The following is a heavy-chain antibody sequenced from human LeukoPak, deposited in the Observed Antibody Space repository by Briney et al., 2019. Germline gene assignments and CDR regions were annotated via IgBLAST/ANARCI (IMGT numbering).Heavy chain of an antibody. Sequence: PGRSLRLSCEASGFTFSSHWMHWVRQAPGKGLVWVSRINTDGSAIFYADSVKGRFTISRDNAKNTVYLEMNSLRAEDTAVYHCARGSYHQWYFDYWGQGTLVTVSS. V-gene: IGHV3-74*01. J-gene: IGHJ4*02. D-gene: IGHD1-26*01. CDR2: INTDGSAI. CDR1: GFTFSSHW. CDR3: ARGSYHQWYFDY.